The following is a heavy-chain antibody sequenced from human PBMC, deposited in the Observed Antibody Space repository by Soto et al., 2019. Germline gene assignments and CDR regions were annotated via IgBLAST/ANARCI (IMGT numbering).Heavy chain of an antibody. D-gene: IGHD3-3*01. V-gene: IGHV1-2*02. J-gene: IGHJ4*02. CDR3: ARDLGSMSGDPLPYFDY. CDR2: INPNSGGT. Sequence: ASVKVSGKASGYTFTVYYMHCVRQSPLQWLEWMGWINPNSGGTNYAQKFQGRVTMTRDTSISTAYMELSRLRSDDTAVYYCARDLGSMSGDPLPYFDYWGQGTLVTIPS. CDR1: GYTFTVYY.